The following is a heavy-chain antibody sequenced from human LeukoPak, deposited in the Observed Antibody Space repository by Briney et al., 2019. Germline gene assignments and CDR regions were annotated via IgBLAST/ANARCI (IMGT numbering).Heavy chain of an antibody. D-gene: IGHD6-19*01. CDR1: GFTFSSYA. V-gene: IGHV3-64D*09. Sequence: GGSLRLSCSASGFTFSSYAMHWVRQAPGNGLEYVSAITSNGGSTYHADSVKGRLTISRDNSKNTLYLQMSSLRTEDTAVYYCVRSPLAGWYLDYWGQGTLVTVSS. J-gene: IGHJ4*02. CDR3: VRSPLAGWYLDY. CDR2: ITSNGGST.